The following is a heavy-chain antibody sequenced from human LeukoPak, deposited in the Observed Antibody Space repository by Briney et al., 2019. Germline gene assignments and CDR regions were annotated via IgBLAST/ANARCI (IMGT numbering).Heavy chain of an antibody. Sequence: PGGSLRLSCAVSGFTLKDYRMSWIRQTPGKGLEWLSYIGAGGSPIYYADSVKDRYTISWDHARNSMYLQMNSLRAEDTALYYCARDLQGLHGPGDYWGQGTLVTVSS. V-gene: IGHV3-11*01. CDR1: GFTLKDYR. J-gene: IGHJ4*02. CDR2: IGAGGSPI. CDR3: ARDLQGLHGPGDY. D-gene: IGHD1-14*01.